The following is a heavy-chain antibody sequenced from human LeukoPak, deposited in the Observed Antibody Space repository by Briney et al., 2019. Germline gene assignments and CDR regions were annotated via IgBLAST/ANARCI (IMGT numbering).Heavy chain of an antibody. CDR1: GFTFSSYG. CDR3: AKVFLITGTERRGVPSFDP. J-gene: IGHJ5*02. D-gene: IGHD1-7*01. V-gene: IGHV3-30*02. CDR2: IRYDGINK. Sequence: PGRSLRLSCAASGFTFSSYGMHWVRQAPGKGLEWVAFIRYDGINKYYADSVKGRFTISRDNSKNTLYLRMNSLRAEDTAVYYCAKVFLITGTERRGVPSFDPWGQGTLVTVSS.